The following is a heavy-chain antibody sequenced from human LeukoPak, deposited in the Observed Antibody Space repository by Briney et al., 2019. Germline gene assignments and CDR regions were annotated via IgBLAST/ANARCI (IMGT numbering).Heavy chain of an antibody. D-gene: IGHD2-8*02. J-gene: IGHJ4*02. V-gene: IGHV4-59*01. Sequence: PSETLSLTCTVSGGSIRSYFWSWVRQPPGKRLEWIGYIYHTGATTYTPSLQSRVTMSMDTSQSQFSMKLTSVTAADTGVSYCASDLASTGLWGQGTLVTVSS. CDR1: GGSIRSYF. CDR3: ASDLASTGL. CDR2: IYHTGAT.